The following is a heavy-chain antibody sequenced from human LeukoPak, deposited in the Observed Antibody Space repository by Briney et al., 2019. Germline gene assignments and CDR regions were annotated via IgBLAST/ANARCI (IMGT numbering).Heavy chain of an antibody. D-gene: IGHD2-15*01. CDR1: GASISSYY. J-gene: IGHJ4*02. CDR3: AREGIGYCSGGSCYSTYDY. Sequence: PSETLSLTCTVSGASISSYYWSWIRQHPGKGLEWIGYIYYSGSTYYNPSLKSRVTISVDTSKNQFSLKLSSVTAADTAVYYCAREGIGYCSGGSCYSTYDYWGQGTLVTVSS. CDR2: IYYSGST. V-gene: IGHV4-59*06.